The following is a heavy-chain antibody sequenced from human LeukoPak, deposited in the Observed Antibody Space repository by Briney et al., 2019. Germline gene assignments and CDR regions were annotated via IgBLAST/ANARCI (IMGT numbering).Heavy chain of an antibody. V-gene: IGHV1-3*01. Sequence: ASVKVSCKASGYTFTSYAMHWVRQAPGQRLEWMGWINAGNGNTKYSQKFQGRVTITRDTSISTAYMELSSLRSEDTAVYYCARVPAAVTGTAPWGQGTLVTVSS. CDR1: GYTFTSYA. CDR2: INAGNGNT. J-gene: IGHJ5*02. D-gene: IGHD6-19*01. CDR3: ARVPAAVTGTAP.